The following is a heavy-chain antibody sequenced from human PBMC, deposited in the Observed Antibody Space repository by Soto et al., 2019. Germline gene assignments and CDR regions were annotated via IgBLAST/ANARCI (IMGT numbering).Heavy chain of an antibody. CDR1: GFTFSSYG. V-gene: IGHV3-30*18. D-gene: IGHD5-18*01. CDR2: ISYDGTYK. Sequence: QVQLVESGGGVVEPGRSLRLSCVASGFTFSSYGMHWVRQAQGKGLEWVTVISYDGTYKYYTNSVEGRFTISSDASQNTVFLQMTSRRAADTALYYCAKFSKTALGGQEWYVDLWGRGTLVTVSS. J-gene: IGHJ2*01. CDR3: AKFSKTALGGQEWYVDL.